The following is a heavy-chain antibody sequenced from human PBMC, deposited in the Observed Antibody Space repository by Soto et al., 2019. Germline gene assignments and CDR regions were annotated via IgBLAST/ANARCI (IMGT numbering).Heavy chain of an antibody. CDR1: GGSISSSNW. Sequence: QVQLQESGPGLVKPSGTLSLTCAVSGGSISSSNWWSWVRQPPGKGLEWIGEIYHSGSTNYNQSLKRRVTISVDKSKNQFSLKLSSVTAADTAVYYCARAYSSKLKAFDIWGQGTMVTVSS. CDR2: IYHSGST. V-gene: IGHV4-4*02. D-gene: IGHD6-13*01. CDR3: ARAYSSKLKAFDI. J-gene: IGHJ3*02.